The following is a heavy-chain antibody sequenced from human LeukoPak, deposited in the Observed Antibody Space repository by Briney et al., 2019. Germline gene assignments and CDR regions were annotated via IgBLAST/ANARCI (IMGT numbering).Heavy chain of an antibody. CDR3: ASGQSEDTAMVLPFDY. CDR2: ISYDGSNK. CDR1: GFTFSSYA. J-gene: IGHJ4*02. Sequence: GGSLRLSCAASGFTFSSYAMHWVRQAPGKGLEWVAVISYDGSNKYYADSVKGRFTISRDNSKNTLYLQMNSLRAEDTAVYYCASGQSEDTAMVLPFDYWGQGTLVTVSS. D-gene: IGHD5-18*01. V-gene: IGHV3-30-3*01.